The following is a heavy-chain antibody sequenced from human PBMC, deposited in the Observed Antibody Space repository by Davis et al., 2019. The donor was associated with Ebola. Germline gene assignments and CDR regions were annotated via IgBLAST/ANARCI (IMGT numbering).Heavy chain of an antibody. J-gene: IGHJ6*03. Sequence: GESLKISCAASGFTFSSYWMHWVRQAPGKGLVWVSRINTDGSTTSYADSVKGRFSISRDNAKNTLYLQMNSLRGDDTAVYYCVRDGVSLADDYYYMDVWGKGTAVTVSS. CDR3: VRDGVSLADDYYYMDV. V-gene: IGHV3-74*01. CDR2: INTDGSTT. CDR1: GFTFSSYW. D-gene: IGHD2-8*01.